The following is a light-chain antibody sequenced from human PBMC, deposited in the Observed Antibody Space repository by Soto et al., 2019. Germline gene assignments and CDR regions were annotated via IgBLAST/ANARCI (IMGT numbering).Light chain of an antibody. J-gene: IGKJ2*01. Sequence: DTVLTQSPGTLSLSPGERATLSCRASQSVSSNFLAWYHQRPGQAPRLLIYGASVRAIGIPDRFSGSGSGTDFTLTISRLEPEDFAVYYCQQYGSSPYTFGQGTKLEIK. CDR2: GAS. CDR3: QQYGSSPYT. CDR1: QSVSSNF. V-gene: IGKV3-20*01.